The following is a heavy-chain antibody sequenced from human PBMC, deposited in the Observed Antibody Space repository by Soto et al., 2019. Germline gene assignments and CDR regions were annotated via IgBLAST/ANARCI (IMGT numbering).Heavy chain of an antibody. D-gene: IGHD3-3*01. J-gene: IGHJ6*03. Sequence: QVPLVQSGAEVKKPGASVKVSCKASGYTFTSYAMHWVRQAPGQRLEWMGWINAGNGNTKYSQKFQGRVTITRDTSASTAYMELSSLRSEDTAVYYCARTVYNDFWSGSVPDMDVWGKGTTVTVSS. V-gene: IGHV1-3*01. CDR3: ARTVYNDFWSGSVPDMDV. CDR1: GYTFTSYA. CDR2: INAGNGNT.